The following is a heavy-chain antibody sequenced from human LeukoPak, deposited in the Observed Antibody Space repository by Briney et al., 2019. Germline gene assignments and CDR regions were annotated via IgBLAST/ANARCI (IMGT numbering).Heavy chain of an antibody. V-gene: IGHV3-30-3*01. Sequence: GRSLRLSCAASGFTFSSYAMHWVRQAPGKGLEWVAVISYDGSNKYYADSVKGRFTISRDNSKNTLYLQMNSLRAEDTAVYYCARDGVRGVSPTGPLDYWGQGTLVTVSS. CDR2: ISYDGSNK. CDR1: GFTFSSYA. J-gene: IGHJ4*02. CDR3: ARDGVRGVSPTGPLDY. D-gene: IGHD3-10*01.